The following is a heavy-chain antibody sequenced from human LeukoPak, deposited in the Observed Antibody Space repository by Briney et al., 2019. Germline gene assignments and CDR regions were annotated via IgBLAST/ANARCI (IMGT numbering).Heavy chain of an antibody. V-gene: IGHV4-59*01. Sequence: SETLFLTCSVSGGSIGTYYWGWIRQPPGKGLEYIGYMYHSGIANYNPSLKSRVTISVDTSKNQFSLKLSSVTAADTAIYYCARGDGAYNSGYYFDYWGQGTLVTVSS. CDR1: GGSIGTYY. J-gene: IGHJ4*02. CDR3: ARGDGAYNSGYYFDY. CDR2: MYHSGIA. D-gene: IGHD5-18*01.